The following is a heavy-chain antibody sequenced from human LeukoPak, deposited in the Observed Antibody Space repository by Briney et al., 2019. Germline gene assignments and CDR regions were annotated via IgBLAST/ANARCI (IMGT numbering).Heavy chain of an antibody. Sequence: GGSLRLSCAASGFTFSSYGTHWVRQAPGKGLEWVAVISYDGSNKYYADSVKGRFTISRDNSKNTVYLQMNSLRADDTAVYYCARDFTPEWFDIHWGQGTLVTVS. CDR2: ISYDGSNK. D-gene: IGHD3-3*01. V-gene: IGHV3-30*03. CDR3: ARDFTPEWFDIH. CDR1: GFTFSSYG. J-gene: IGHJ4*02.